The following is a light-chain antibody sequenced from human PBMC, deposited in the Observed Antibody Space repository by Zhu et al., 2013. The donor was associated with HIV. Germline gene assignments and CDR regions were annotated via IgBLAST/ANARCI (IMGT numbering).Light chain of an antibody. V-gene: IGLV2-14*01. CDR2: EVS. Sequence: QSALTQPPSASGSPGQSVTISCTGTSSDVGGYNYVSWYQHHPGKAPKLMIFEVSNRPSGVSDRFSGSKSGNTASLTISGLQAEDEADYYCKSYTNKRNLYVFGSGTKVTVL. J-gene: IGLJ1*01. CDR3: KSYTNKRNLYV. CDR1: SSDVGGYNY.